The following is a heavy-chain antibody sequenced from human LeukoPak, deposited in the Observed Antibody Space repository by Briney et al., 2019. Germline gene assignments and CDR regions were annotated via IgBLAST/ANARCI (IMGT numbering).Heavy chain of an antibody. Sequence: SETLSLTCTVSGRSISSYYWSWIRQPAGKGLEWIGRIYTSGSTNYNPSLKSRVTMSVDTSKNQFSLKLSSVTAADTAVYYCARALLGYCSSTSCPYWFDPWGQGTLVTVSS. D-gene: IGHD2-2*01. J-gene: IGHJ5*02. V-gene: IGHV4-4*07. CDR1: GRSISSYY. CDR2: IYTSGST. CDR3: ARALLGYCSSTSCPYWFDP.